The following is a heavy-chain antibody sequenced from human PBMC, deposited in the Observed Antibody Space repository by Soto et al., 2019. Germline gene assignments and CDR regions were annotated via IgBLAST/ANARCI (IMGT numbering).Heavy chain of an antibody. CDR2: INHSGST. V-gene: IGHV4-34*01. CDR1: GGSFSGYY. CDR3: ARGGLYSKKNWFDP. J-gene: IGHJ5*02. Sequence: SETLSLTCAVYGGSFSGYYWSWIRQPPGKGLEWIGEINHSGSTNYNPSLKSRVTISVDTSKNQFSLKLSSVTAADTAVYYCARGGLYSKKNWFDPWGQGTLVTVSS. D-gene: IGHD4-4*01.